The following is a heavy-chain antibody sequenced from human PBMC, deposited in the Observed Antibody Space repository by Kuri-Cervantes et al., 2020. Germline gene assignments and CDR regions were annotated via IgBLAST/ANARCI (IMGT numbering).Heavy chain of an antibody. V-gene: IGHV3-30*18. Sequence: GESLKISCAASGFTFSSYGMHWVRQAPGKGLEWVAVISYDGSNKYYADSVKGRFTISRDNSKNTLYLQMNSLRAEDTAVYYCAKFPLAYCGGDCYSDYWGQGTLVTVSS. CDR3: AKFPLAYCGGDCYSDY. J-gene: IGHJ4*02. CDR2: ISYDGSNK. CDR1: GFTFSSYG. D-gene: IGHD2-21*02.